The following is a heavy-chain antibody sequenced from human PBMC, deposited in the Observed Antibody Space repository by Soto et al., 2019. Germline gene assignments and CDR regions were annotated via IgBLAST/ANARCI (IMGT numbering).Heavy chain of an antibody. CDR3: ATDAGSAPFDY. CDR1: GFTFRTYG. CDR2: IWSDGSYK. V-gene: IGHV3-33*08. D-gene: IGHD3-10*01. Sequence: LRLSCAASGFTFRTYGMHWVRQAPGKGLEWVAVIWSDGSYKIYADSVKGRFTISRDNSKNTLYLQLNSLRVEDTAVYYCATDAGSAPFDYWGHGTLVTVSS. J-gene: IGHJ4*01.